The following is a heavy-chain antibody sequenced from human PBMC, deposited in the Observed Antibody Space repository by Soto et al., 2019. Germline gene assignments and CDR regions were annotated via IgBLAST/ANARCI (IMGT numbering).Heavy chain of an antibody. CDR3: ARMGDYYFSMDV. Sequence: GGSLRLSCAASGFAFPSYGIHLVRQAPGKGLEWVSLIYYDGSKTFYADSVKGRFTISRDDSENTVYLQMNSLRAEDTAVYYCARMGDYYFSMDVWGQGTTVTVSS. CDR2: IYYDGSKT. J-gene: IGHJ6*02. V-gene: IGHV3-33*01. D-gene: IGHD3-16*01. CDR1: GFAFPSYG.